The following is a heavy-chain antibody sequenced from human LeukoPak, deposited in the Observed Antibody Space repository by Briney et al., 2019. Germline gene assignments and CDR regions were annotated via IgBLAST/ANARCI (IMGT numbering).Heavy chain of an antibody. J-gene: IGHJ4*02. CDR1: GYRFTSYW. Sequence: GESLKISFKGSGYRFTSYWISWVRPMPGKGLEWMGRIDPSDSYTNYSPSFQGHVTISADKSISTAYLQWSSLKASDTAMYYCANLYSGRPFDYWGQGTLVTVSS. V-gene: IGHV5-10-1*01. CDR3: ANLYSGRPFDY. D-gene: IGHD3-10*01. CDR2: IDPSDSYT.